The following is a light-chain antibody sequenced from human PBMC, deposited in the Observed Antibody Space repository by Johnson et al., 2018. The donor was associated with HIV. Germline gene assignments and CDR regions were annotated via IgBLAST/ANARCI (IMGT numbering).Light chain of an antibody. J-gene: IGLJ1*01. CDR3: GTWDSSLGAWV. V-gene: IGLV1-51*01. CDR1: SSNIGNNY. CDR2: DNK. Sequence: QSVLTQPPSVSAAPGQKVTISCSGSSSNIGNNYVSWYQQVPGTAPKLLIYDNKKRPSGIPDRFSGSKSGTSATLDITGLQTGDEADYYCGTWDSSLGAWVFGTGTKVTVL.